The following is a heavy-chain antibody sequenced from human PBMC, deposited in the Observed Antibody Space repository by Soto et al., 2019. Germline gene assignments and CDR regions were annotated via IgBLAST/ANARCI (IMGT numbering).Heavy chain of an antibody. CDR2: IDPSDSYT. CDR3: ARLHAAAGDNDLTIDY. J-gene: IGHJ4*02. CDR1: GYSFTSYW. Sequence: GEALKISRKGFGYSFTSYWNNWVRQMPGKGLEWMGRIDPSDSYTNYSPSFQGHVTISADKSISTAYLQWSSLKASDTAMYYCARLHAAAGDNDLTIDYWGPGIRVTGFS. V-gene: IGHV5-10-1*01. D-gene: IGHD6-13*01.